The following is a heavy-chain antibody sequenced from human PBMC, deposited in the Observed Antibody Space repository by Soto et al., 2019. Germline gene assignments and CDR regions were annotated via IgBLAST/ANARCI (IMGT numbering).Heavy chain of an antibody. CDR3: AKDRRAGGNYGFYSDF. Sequence: EVQLLESGGGLVQPGGSLRLSRAASGFTFSSYGMTWVRQAPGKGLEWVSFSSATGAGTYYADSVKGRFTISRDNSKNTLYLQMSSRRADDTAVYYCAKDRRAGGNYGFYSDFWGQGALVIVSS. CDR2: SSATGAGT. D-gene: IGHD1-7*01. V-gene: IGHV3-23*01. J-gene: IGHJ4*02. CDR1: GFTFSSYG.